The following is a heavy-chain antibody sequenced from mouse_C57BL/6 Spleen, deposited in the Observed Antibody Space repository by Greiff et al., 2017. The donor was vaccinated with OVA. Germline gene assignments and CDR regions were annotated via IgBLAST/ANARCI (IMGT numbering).Heavy chain of an antibody. CDR1: GYTFTSYW. Sequence: QVQLQQPGAELVKPGASVKLSCKASGYTFTSYWMQWVKQRPGQGLEWIGEIDPSDSYTNYNQKFQGKATLTVDTSSSTAYMQLSSLTSEDSAVDYCARYMLAMDDWGQGTSVTVSS. CDR2: IDPSDSYT. V-gene: IGHV1-50*01. CDR3: ARYMLAMDD. J-gene: IGHJ4*01.